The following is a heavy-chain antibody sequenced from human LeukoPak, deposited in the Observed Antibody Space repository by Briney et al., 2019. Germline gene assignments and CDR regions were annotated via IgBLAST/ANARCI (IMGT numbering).Heavy chain of an antibody. D-gene: IGHD2-21*01. J-gene: IGHJ4*02. Sequence: SETLSLTCTVSGVSMSAYQWSWVRQSPEKGLEWIGCINTKGETRYNPSLKSRVTTSVDTSKGQFSLRLTSVTAADTAVYYCATSNDAKIAPFDHWGQGAPVTVSS. V-gene: IGHV4-4*09. CDR3: ATSNDAKIAPFDH. CDR2: INTKGET. CDR1: GVSMSAYQ.